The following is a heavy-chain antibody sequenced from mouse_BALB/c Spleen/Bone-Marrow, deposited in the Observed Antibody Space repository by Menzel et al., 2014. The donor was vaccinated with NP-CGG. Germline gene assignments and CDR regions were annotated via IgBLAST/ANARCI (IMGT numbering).Heavy chain of an antibody. Sequence: VQLQQPGAELVKPGTSVKLSCKASGYNFTSYWINWVKLRPGQGLEWIGDIYPDSGSTNYNEKFKSKATLTVDTSSSTAYMQLSSLASEDSALYYCARFSQLGLLAYWGQGTLVTVSA. D-gene: IGHD3-1*01. CDR1: GYNFTSYW. CDR2: IYPDSGST. V-gene: IGHV1-55*01. J-gene: IGHJ3*01. CDR3: ARFSQLGLLAY.